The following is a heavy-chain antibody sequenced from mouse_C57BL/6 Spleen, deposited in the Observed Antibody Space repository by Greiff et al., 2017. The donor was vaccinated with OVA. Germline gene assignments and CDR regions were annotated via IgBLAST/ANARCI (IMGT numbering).Heavy chain of an antibody. CDR2: ISSGGDYI. CDR3: TREDDYDYYAMDY. J-gene: IGHJ4*01. CDR1: GFTFSSYA. V-gene: IGHV5-9-1*02. Sequence: EVMLVESGEGLVKPGGSLKLSCAASGFTFSSYAMSWVRQTPEKRLEWVAYISSGGDYIYYADTVKGRFTISRDNARNTLYLQMSSLKSEDTAMYYCTREDDYDYYAMDYWGQGTSVTVSS. D-gene: IGHD2-4*01.